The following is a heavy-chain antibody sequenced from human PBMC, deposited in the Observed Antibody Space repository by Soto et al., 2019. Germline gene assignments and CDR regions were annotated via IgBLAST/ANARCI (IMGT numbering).Heavy chain of an antibody. Sequence: SATLSLTCSVSGASVSSGSHYWSWIRQSPGKGLEWIGFIYYSGSTNYNPSLKSRVTISVDTSKNQFSLKVSSVTAADTAVYYCARVGVSTSFGSKQPLSSFDIWGQGTMVTVSS. CDR3: ARVGVSTSFGSKQPLSSFDI. CDR2: IYYSGST. CDR1: GASVSSGSHY. V-gene: IGHV4-61*01. J-gene: IGHJ3*02. D-gene: IGHD3-10*01.